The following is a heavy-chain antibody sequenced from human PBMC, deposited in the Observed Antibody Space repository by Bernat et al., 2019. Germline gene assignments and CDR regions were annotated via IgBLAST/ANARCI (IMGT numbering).Heavy chain of an antibody. CDR2: IYYSGST. D-gene: IGHD4-23*01. CDR3: ARSVGTTVVTVIDY. Sequence: QLQLQESGPGLVKPSETLSLTCTVSGGSISSSSYYWGWIRQPPGKGLEWIGSIYYSGSTYYNPSLTSRVTISVDTSKNQFSLKLSSVTAADTAVYYCARSVGTTVVTVIDYWGQGTLVTVSS. J-gene: IGHJ4*02. V-gene: IGHV4-39*01. CDR1: GGSISSSSYY.